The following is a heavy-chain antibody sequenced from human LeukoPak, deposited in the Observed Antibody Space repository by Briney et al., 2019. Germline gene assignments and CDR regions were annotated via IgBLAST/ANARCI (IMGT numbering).Heavy chain of an antibody. J-gene: IGHJ4*02. CDR1: GYTFTGYY. V-gene: IGHV1-2*02. Sequence: ASVKVSCKASGYTFTGYYMHWVRQAPGQGLEWMGWINPNSGGTNYAQKFQGRVTMTRDTSISTAYMELSRLRSDDTAVYYCARGSSGITIFGVVNYYFDYWGQGTLVTVSS. CDR3: ARGSSGITIFGVVNYYFDY. D-gene: IGHD3-3*01. CDR2: INPNSGGT.